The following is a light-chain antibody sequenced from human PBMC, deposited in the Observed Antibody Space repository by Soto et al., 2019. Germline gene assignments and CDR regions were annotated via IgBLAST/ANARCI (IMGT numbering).Light chain of an antibody. Sequence: DIQMTQSPSTLSASVGDRVTITCRASESISTWLAWYQQKPGKAPKLLIFKASTLESGVPSRFRGSGYGTEVTLTISSLPPDDFATYSCQKYNTFSTWTFGQGTKVEIK. CDR1: ESISTW. J-gene: IGKJ1*01. V-gene: IGKV1-5*03. CDR3: QKYNTFSTWT. CDR2: KAS.